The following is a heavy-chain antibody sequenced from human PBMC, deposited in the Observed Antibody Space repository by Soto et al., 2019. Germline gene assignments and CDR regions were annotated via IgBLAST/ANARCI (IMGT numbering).Heavy chain of an antibody. D-gene: IGHD5-12*01. J-gene: IGHJ4*02. Sequence: EVQLLESGGGLVQPGGSLRLSCAASGFTFNIYTMSWVRQAPGKGLEWVSGIGARGSDTYFPDSVKGRFTISRDNAMDLVYLPMDSLRAEDTAVYFCANGGTSHIGDFDSWGQGTLVTVSS. CDR1: GFTFNIYT. CDR2: IGARGSDT. V-gene: IGHV3-23*01. CDR3: ANGGTSHIGDFDS.